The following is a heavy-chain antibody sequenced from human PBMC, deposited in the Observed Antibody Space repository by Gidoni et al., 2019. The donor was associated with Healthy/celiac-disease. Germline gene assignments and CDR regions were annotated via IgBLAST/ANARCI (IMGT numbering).Heavy chain of an antibody. CDR2: IRYDGSTK. Sequence: QVQLVESGGGVVQPGRSLSFSCAASGCTLSTYGMHWVRQAPGKGLEWVDLIRYDGSTKYYADSVKGRFTISRDNSKNTLHLQMNSLRAEDTAVYYCARVSGWTDWYFDLWGRGTLVTVSS. CDR1: GCTLSTYG. V-gene: IGHV3-33*01. CDR3: ARVSGWTDWYFDL. J-gene: IGHJ2*01. D-gene: IGHD6-19*01.